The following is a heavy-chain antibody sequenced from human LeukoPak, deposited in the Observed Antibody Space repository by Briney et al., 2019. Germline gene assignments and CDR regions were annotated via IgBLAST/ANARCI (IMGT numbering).Heavy chain of an antibody. CDR3: ARERWQQLGYFDY. J-gene: IGHJ4*02. CDR1: GGTFSSYA. Sequence: ASVKVSCKASGGTFSSYAISWVRQAPGQGLEWMGGIIPSFGTANYAQKFQGRVTITTDKSTSTAYMELSSLGYEDTAVYYCARERWQQLGYFDYWGQGTLVTVSS. V-gene: IGHV1-69*05. D-gene: IGHD6-13*01. CDR2: IIPSFGTA.